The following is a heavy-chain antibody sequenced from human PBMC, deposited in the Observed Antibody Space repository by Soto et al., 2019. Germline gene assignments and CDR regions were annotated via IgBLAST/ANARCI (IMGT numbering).Heavy chain of an antibody. D-gene: IGHD2-2*02. CDR2: INSDGSST. CDR1: GFTFSSYW. CDR3: ARGGPKDIVVVPAAITWSGMDV. Sequence: AGGSLRLSCAASGFTFSSYWMHWVRQAPGKGLVWVSRINSDGSSTSYADSVKGRFTISRDNAKNTLFLQMNSLRAEDTAVYYCARGGPKDIVVVPAAITWSGMDVWGQGTTVTVSS. V-gene: IGHV3-74*01. J-gene: IGHJ6*02.